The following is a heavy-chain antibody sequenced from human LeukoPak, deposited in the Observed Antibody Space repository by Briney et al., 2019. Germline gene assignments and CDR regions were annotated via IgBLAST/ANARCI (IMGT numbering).Heavy chain of an antibody. Sequence: GASVKVSCKASGYTFTSYGISWVRQAPGQGLEWMGWISAYNGNTNYAQKLQGRVTMTTDTFTSTAYMELRSLRSDDTAVYYCARDSEKTPFSTSWSPDYYYGMDVWGQGTTVTVSS. V-gene: IGHV1-18*01. CDR3: ARDSEKTPFSTSWSPDYYYGMDV. D-gene: IGHD2-2*01. CDR2: ISAYNGNT. CDR1: GYTFTSYG. J-gene: IGHJ6*02.